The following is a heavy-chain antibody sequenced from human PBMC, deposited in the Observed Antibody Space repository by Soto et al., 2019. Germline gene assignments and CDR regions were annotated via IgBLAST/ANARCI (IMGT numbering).Heavy chain of an antibody. Sequence: EVQVVESGGGLVKPGGSLRLSCAASGFTFSSYSMHWVRQAPGKGLEWVSSISSGGSNKYYADSVKGRFTISRDNAKNSLYLHMNSLRDEDTAVYYCAKVGPTGWFDPWGQGTLVTVSS. J-gene: IGHJ5*02. CDR2: ISSGGSNK. D-gene: IGHD3-16*01. V-gene: IGHV3-21*01. CDR1: GFTFSSYS. CDR3: AKVGPTGWFDP.